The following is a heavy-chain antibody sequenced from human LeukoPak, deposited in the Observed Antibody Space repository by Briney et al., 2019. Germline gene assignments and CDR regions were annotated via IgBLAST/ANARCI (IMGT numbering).Heavy chain of an antibody. CDR1: GYTFTAYY. D-gene: IGHD1-7*01. Sequence: ASVKVSCKSSGYTFTAYYMRWVRQPPGQGLEWMGWINPNSGGTNYAQNFQGRVTMTRDTSITTAYMELSRLKSDDTALYYCARDRRKLTSSYYYYYNMDVWGQGTTVTVSS. V-gene: IGHV1-2*02. CDR3: ARDRRKLTSSYYYYYNMDV. J-gene: IGHJ6*02. CDR2: INPNSGGT.